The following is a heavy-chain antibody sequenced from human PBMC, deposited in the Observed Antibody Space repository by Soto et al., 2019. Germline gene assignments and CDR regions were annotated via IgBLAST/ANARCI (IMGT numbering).Heavy chain of an antibody. V-gene: IGHV1-3*01. Sequence: GASVKACCKASGYTFTSYAMHWVRQAPGQRLEWMGWINAGNGNTKYSQKFQGRVTITRDTSASTAYMELSSLRSEDTAVYYCARELLLWFGEKPINAFDIWGLGTMVTVSS. J-gene: IGHJ3*02. D-gene: IGHD3-10*01. CDR3: ARELLLWFGEKPINAFDI. CDR1: GYTFTSYA. CDR2: INAGNGNT.